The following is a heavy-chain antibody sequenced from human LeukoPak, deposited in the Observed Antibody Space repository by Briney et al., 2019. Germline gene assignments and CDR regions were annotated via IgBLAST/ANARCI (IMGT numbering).Heavy chain of an antibody. CDR3: VRDPDALDY. J-gene: IGHJ4*02. CDR1: GFTFSSYS. V-gene: IGHV3-48*02. Sequence: GGSLGLSCAASGFTFSSYSMNWVRQAPGKGLEWVSYITRSSSTIHYRDSVKGRFTISRDNAKNSLYLQMNSLRDEDTAVYYCVRDPDALDYWGQGTLVTASS. CDR2: ITRSSSTI.